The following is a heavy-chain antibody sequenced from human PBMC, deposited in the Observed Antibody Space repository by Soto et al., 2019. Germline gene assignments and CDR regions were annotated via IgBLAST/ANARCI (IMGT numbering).Heavy chain of an antibody. D-gene: IGHD2-15*01. V-gene: IGHV4-39*07. CDR3: ATRPPQIVVTLLPFPS. CDR1: GGSISSTSYY. J-gene: IGHJ5*02. Sequence: PSETLSLTCTVSGGSISSTSYYWVWIRQPPGKGLEWIGSFYYSGSTYYNPSLKSRVTISVDTSENQFSLNLSSMTGADTAVYYCATRPPQIVVTLLPFPSWGQGTPVTAPQ. CDR2: FYYSGST.